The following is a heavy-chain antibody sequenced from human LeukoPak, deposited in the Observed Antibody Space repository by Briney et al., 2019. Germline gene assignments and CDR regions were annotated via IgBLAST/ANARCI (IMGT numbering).Heavy chain of an antibody. CDR3: ARDASDYDFWSGYYTALGYYYYGMDV. CDR1: GYTFTSYG. V-gene: IGHV1-18*01. Sequence: ASVKVSCKASGYTFTSYGISWVRQAPGQGLEWMGWISAYNGKTNYAQKLQGRVTMTTDTSTSTAYMELRSLRSDDTAVYYCARDASDYDFWSGYYTALGYYYYGMDVWGQGTTVTVSS. CDR2: ISAYNGKT. J-gene: IGHJ6*02. D-gene: IGHD3-3*01.